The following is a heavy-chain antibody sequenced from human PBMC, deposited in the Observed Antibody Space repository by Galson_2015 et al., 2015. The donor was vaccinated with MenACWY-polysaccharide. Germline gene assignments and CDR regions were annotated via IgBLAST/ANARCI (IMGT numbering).Heavy chain of an antibody. V-gene: IGHV1-2*06. CDR3: ASPREIGAYYYPFDF. CDR2: INTDSGDT. Sequence: SVKVSCKASGFTLTDHYIHWVRQAPGQGLEWMGRINTDSGDTAFAQKFQGRVTLTRDTSITTVYMVLSRLTSDDTAAYFCASPREIGAYYYPFDFWGQGTLVSVSS. J-gene: IGHJ4*02. CDR1: GFTLTDHY. D-gene: IGHD4/OR15-4a*01.